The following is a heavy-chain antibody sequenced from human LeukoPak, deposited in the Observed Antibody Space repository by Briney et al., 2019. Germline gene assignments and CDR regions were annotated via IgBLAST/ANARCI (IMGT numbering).Heavy chain of an antibody. V-gene: IGHV3-15*01. CDR1: GFSFMNAW. CDR3: FDYNADNSWDY. CDR2: IKSNADGGTP. J-gene: IGHJ4*02. Sequence: GGSLRLSCAASGFSFMNAWMIWVRQAPGKGLEWVGRIKSNADGGTPDYAAPARGRFTISRDDSKSIVYLQMTSLRAEDTGVYYCFDYNADNSWDYWGQGTLVTVSS. D-gene: IGHD4-23*01.